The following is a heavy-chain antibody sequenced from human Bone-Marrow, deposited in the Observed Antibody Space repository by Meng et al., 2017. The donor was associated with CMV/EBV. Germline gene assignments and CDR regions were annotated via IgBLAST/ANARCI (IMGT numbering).Heavy chain of an antibody. D-gene: IGHD6-13*01. CDR2: ISSSSSYI. Sequence: GESLKISCAASGFTFSSYSMNWVRQAPGKGLEWVSSISSSSSYIYYADSVKGRFTISRDNAKNSLYLQMNSLRAEDTAVYYCARDMQAAAYYWGQGTLVTLYS. CDR3: ARDMQAAAYY. CDR1: GFTFSSYS. V-gene: IGHV3-21*01. J-gene: IGHJ4*02.